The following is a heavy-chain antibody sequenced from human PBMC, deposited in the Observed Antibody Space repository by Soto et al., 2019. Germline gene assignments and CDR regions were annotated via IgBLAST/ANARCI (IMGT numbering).Heavy chain of an antibody. J-gene: IGHJ3*02. CDR3: ARHDFYHRSFDI. D-gene: IGHD3-3*01. CDR1: GGAVGSGAYY. Sequence: HSETLSLTCRVSGGAVGSGAYYWSWIRQPPGKGLEWIGYTLYSGRPNYNPSLQSLQSRVTISVDTSRNQFSLRLTSVTAADTALYYCARHDFYHRSFDIWGQGTLVTVSS. V-gene: IGHV4-61*08. CDR2: TLYSGRP.